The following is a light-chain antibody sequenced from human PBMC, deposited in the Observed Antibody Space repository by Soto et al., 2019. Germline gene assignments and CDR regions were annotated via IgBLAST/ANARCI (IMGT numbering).Light chain of an antibody. Sequence: DIQMTQSPSSLSAFVGDRVTITCRASQGISPYLAWFQQKPGKAPKLLIYATSTLQSGVPSRFSGSGSGTDFTLTISILHPEDVGNYYYQNNNSAPLTFGGGTKVEIK. V-gene: IGKV1-27*01. CDR1: QGISPY. CDR2: ATS. CDR3: QNNNSAPLT. J-gene: IGKJ4*01.